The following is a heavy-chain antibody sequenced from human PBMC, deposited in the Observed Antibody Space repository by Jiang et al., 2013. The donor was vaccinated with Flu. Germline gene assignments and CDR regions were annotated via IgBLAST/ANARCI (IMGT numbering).Heavy chain of an antibody. Sequence: IGWVRQMPGKGLEWMGRIDPSDSYTNYSPSFQGHVTISADKSISTAYLQWSSLKASDTAMYYCARTRPELRTMWFDPWGQGTLVTASS. J-gene: IGHJ5*02. CDR2: IDPSDSYT. CDR3: ARTRPELRTMWFDP. V-gene: IGHV5-10-1*01. D-gene: IGHD1-7*01.